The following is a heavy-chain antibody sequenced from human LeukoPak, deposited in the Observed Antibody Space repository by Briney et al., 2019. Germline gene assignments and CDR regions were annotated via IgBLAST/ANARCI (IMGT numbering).Heavy chain of an antibody. J-gene: IGHJ4*02. V-gene: IGHV3-33*01. Sequence: GGALRLSCAASGFTFSSYGMHWVRQAPGKGLEWVAVIWYDGSNKYYADSVKGRFTISRDNSKNTLYLQMNSLRAEDTAVYYCARDRRLTGWLFDYWGQGTLVTVSS. CDR3: ARDRRLTGWLFDY. CDR2: IWYDGSNK. CDR1: GFTFSSYG. D-gene: IGHD3-9*01.